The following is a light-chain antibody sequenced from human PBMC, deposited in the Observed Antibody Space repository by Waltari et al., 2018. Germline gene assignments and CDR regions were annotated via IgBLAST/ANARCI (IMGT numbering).Light chain of an antibody. J-gene: IGKJ2*01. CDR3: QQSYSTPYT. V-gene: IGKV1-39*01. CDR1: QSISSY. CDR2: AAS. Sequence: DIQMTQSPSSLSAFVGDRVTITCRAIQSISSYLNWYQQKPGKAPKLLIYAASSLQSGVPSRFSGSGSGTDFTLTISSLQPEDFATYYCQQSYSTPYTFGQGTKLEIK.